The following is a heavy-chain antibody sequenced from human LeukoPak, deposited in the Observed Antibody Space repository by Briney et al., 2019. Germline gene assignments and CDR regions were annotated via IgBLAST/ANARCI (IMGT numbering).Heavy chain of an antibody. Sequence: QPGGSLRLSCTVSGFTVSSNSMSWVRQAPGKGLEWVSFIYSDNTHYSDSVKGRFTISRDNSKNTLYLQMNSLRAEDTAVYYCARDREYYNLLTGYKVSHYFDYWGQGTLVTVSS. D-gene: IGHD3-9*01. CDR1: GFTVSSNS. V-gene: IGHV3-53*01. CDR3: ARDREYYNLLTGYKVSHYFDY. CDR2: IYSDNT. J-gene: IGHJ4*02.